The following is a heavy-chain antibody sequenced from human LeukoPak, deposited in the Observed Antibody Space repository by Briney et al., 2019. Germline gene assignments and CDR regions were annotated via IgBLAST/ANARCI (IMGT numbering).Heavy chain of an antibody. V-gene: IGHV1-46*01. CDR2: INPDGGNT. J-gene: IGHJ5*02. CDR3: ARDCICSGGSCYSCWFDP. Sequence: ASVKVSCKASGYTFTNSYIHWVRQAPGQVLEWMGLINPDGGNTNYAQNFQGRVTLTRDTSTSTAYMELRSLRSDDTAVYYCARDCICSGGSCYSCWFDPWGQGTLVTVSS. CDR1: GYTFTNSY. D-gene: IGHD2-15*01.